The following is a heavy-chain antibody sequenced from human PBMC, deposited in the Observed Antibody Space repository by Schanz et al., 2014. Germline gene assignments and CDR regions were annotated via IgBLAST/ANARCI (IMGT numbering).Heavy chain of an antibody. J-gene: IGHJ4*02. Sequence: EVQLVESGGGLVQPGGSLRLSCSASGFTFSTFAMHWVRQVPGKGLVWVSRIKSDGSSTSYADSVKGRFTISRDNAKNTLYLQMNSLRAEDTAVYYCAASSGWHPSTDYWGQGTLVTVSS. CDR3: AASSGWHPSTDY. D-gene: IGHD6-19*01. V-gene: IGHV3-74*02. CDR2: IKSDGSST. CDR1: GFTFSTFA.